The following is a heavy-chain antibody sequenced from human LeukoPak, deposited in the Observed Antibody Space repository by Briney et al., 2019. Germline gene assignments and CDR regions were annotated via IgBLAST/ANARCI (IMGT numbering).Heavy chain of an antibody. CDR3: ARVFDY. CDR1: GGSISSYISY. J-gene: IGHJ4*02. CDR2: IYYSGST. V-gene: IGHV4-39*07. Sequence: SETLSLTCTVSGGSISSYISYWGWIRQSPGKGLEWIGSIYYSGSTYYNPSLKSRVTISVDTSKNQFSLNLSSVTAADTAVYYCARVFDYWGQGTLVTVSS.